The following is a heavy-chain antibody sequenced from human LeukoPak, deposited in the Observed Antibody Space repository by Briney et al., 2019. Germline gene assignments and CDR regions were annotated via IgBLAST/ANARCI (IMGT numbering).Heavy chain of an antibody. CDR1: GGSISSYY. CDR2: IYYSGST. D-gene: IGHD6-13*01. J-gene: IGHJ4*02. Sequence: PSETLSLTCTVSGGSISSYYWSWIRQPPGKGLEWIGYIYYSGSTNYNPSLKSRVTISVDTSKNQFPLKLSSVTAADTAVYYCAWRAYSSSWPTPFDYWGQGTLVTASS. CDR3: AWRAYSSSWPTPFDY. V-gene: IGHV4-59*01.